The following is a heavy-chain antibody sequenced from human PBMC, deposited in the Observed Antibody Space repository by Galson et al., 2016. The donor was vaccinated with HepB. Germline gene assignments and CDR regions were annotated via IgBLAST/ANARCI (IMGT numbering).Heavy chain of an antibody. CDR3: AREPRAGAYYFDY. D-gene: IGHD2-21*01. CDR1: GFTFSSYW. V-gene: IGHV3-7*03. CDR2: IKEDGSVK. Sequence: SLRLSCAASGFTFSSYWMTWVRQAPGKGLEWVANIKEDGSVKYHVDSAQGRFTISRDNAKNSLYLQMNSLRAEDTAVYYCAREPRAGAYYFDYWGQGTLVTVSS. J-gene: IGHJ4*02.